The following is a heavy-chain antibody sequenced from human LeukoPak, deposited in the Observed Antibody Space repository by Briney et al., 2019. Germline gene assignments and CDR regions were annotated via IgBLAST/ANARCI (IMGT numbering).Heavy chain of an antibody. CDR2: ISYDGSNK. D-gene: IGHD3-10*01. CDR1: GFTFSSYG. Sequence: PGGSLRLSCAASGFTFSSYGMHWVRQAPGKGLEWVAVISYDGSNKYYADSVKGRFTISRDDSKNTLYLQMNSLRAEDTAVYYCAKDMGYYGSGPGDYWSQGTLVTVSS. CDR3: AKDMGYYGSGPGDY. J-gene: IGHJ4*02. V-gene: IGHV3-30*18.